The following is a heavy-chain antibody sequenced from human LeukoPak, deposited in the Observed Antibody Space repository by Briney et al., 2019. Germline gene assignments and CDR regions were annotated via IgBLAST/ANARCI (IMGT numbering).Heavy chain of an antibody. Sequence: GGSLRLSCAASGFIFSDYYMSWIRQAPGKGLEWLSFISSGGGTKYYADSVKGRFTVSRDDARNSLYLQMNSLRAEDTAVYYCERYGIIADCYSGSGEYFQHWGQGTLVTVSS. CDR3: ERYGIIADCYSGSGEYFQH. V-gene: IGHV3-11*01. J-gene: IGHJ1*01. CDR1: GFIFSDYY. D-gene: IGHD2-21*02. CDR2: ISSGGGTK.